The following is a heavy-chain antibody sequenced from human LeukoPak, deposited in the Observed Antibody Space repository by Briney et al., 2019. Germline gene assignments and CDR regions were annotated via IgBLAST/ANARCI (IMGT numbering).Heavy chain of an antibody. D-gene: IGHD1-26*01. V-gene: IGHV3-20*04. CDR1: GFTFDDYG. Sequence: PGGSLRLSCAASGFTFDDYGMSWVRQAPGKGLEWVSGINWNGGSTGYADSVKGRFTISRDNAKNSLYLQMNSLRAEDTAVYYCAKASPWEWELLTASLDYWGQGTLVTVSS. J-gene: IGHJ4*02. CDR3: AKASPWEWELLTASLDY. CDR2: INWNGGST.